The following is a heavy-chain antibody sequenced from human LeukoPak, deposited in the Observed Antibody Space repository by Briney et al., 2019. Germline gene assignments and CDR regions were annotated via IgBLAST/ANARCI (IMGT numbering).Heavy chain of an antibody. CDR1: EASRFTFSSYA. J-gene: IGHJ3*01. Sequence: PGGALRLSCAASEASRFTFSSYAMAWVRQAPGKGLEWVSGISASGGGPLYADSVKGRLTNSRDNSKNTLFLQMNSLTDEDTAIYYCAKVLSGAPADDAFDVWGQGTMVTVSS. V-gene: IGHV3-23*01. D-gene: IGHD1-26*01. CDR3: AKVLSGAPADDAFDV. CDR2: ISASGGGP.